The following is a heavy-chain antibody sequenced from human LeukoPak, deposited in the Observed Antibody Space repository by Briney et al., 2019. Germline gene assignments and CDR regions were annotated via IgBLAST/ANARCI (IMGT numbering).Heavy chain of an antibody. J-gene: IGHJ4*02. CDR1: GVSISSYH. CDR3: ARDGLYSYGYSYFDY. V-gene: IGHV4-4*07. D-gene: IGHD5-18*01. Sequence: SETLSLTRAVSGVSISSYHWSWIRLPAGKGLEWIGRFHITESTNYNPSLKSRVTMSIDTSKNQLSLRLSSVTAADTAVYYCARDGLYSYGYSYFDYWGQGTLVTVFS. CDR2: FHITEST.